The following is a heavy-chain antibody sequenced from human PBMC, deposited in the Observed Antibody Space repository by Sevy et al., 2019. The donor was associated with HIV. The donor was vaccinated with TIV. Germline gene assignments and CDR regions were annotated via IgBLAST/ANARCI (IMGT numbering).Heavy chain of an antibody. CDR3: ATAAGYCSNGVCYTGWFDP. CDR1: GGSVSSDNYY. J-gene: IGHJ5*02. D-gene: IGHD2-8*01. CDR2: IYHLGST. V-gene: IGHV4-31*11. Sequence: SETLSLTCAVSGGSVSSDNYYWTWIRQHPGKGLEWIGYIYHLGSTSSNPSLKSRVTISVDTSKNQFSLKLRSVTAADTAVYFCATAAGYCSNGVCYTGWFDPWGQGTLVTVSS.